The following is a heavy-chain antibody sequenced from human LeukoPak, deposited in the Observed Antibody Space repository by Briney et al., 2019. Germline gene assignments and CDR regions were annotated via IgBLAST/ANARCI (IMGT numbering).Heavy chain of an antibody. Sequence: ASVTVSCKASGYTFTSYAMHWVRQAPGQRLEWMGWINAGNGNTKYSQKFQGRVTITRDTSASTAYMELSSLRSEDTAVYYCARDRVPTYDILTGSFDYWGQGTPVTVSS. CDR1: GYTFTSYA. CDR2: INAGNGNT. V-gene: IGHV1-3*01. D-gene: IGHD3-9*01. CDR3: ARDRVPTYDILTGSFDY. J-gene: IGHJ4*02.